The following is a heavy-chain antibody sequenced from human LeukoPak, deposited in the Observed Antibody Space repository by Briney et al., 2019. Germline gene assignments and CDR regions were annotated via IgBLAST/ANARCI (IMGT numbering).Heavy chain of an antibody. CDR3: AREGYYYDSSGPRSLDY. J-gene: IGHJ4*02. D-gene: IGHD3-22*01. CDR2: ISAYNGNT. Sequence: ASVKVSCKASGYTFTSYGISWVRQAPGQGLEWMGWISAYNGNTNYAQKLQGRVTMTTDTSTSTAYMELRSLRSDDTAVYYCAREGYYYDSSGPRSLDYWGQGTLVTVSS. CDR1: GYTFTSYG. V-gene: IGHV1-18*01.